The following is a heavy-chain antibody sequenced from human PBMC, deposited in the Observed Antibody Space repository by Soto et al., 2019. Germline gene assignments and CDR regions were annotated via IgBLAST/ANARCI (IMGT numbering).Heavy chain of an antibody. CDR1: GFSLSTSGVG. D-gene: IGHD2-21*02. J-gene: IGHJ4*02. Sequence: QITLKESGPTLVKPTQTLTLTCTFSGFSLSTSGVGVGWIRQPPGKALEWRALIYWNDDKRYSPSLKSRLTITKDTSKNQVVLTMTNMDPVDTATYYCAHIPPLAYCGGDCYSPFDYWGQGTLVTVSS. V-gene: IGHV2-5*01. CDR3: AHIPPLAYCGGDCYSPFDY. CDR2: IYWNDDK.